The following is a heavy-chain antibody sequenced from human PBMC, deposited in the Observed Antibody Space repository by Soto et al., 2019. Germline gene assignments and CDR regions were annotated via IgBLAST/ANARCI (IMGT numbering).Heavy chain of an antibody. CDR3: AGAGTRENNRRDFDI. CDR1: RGALSSYA. J-gene: IGHJ3*02. CDR2: VIPIYGTP. Sequence: QVQLVQSGAEVKQPGSSVKVSCKASRGALSSYAITWVRQAPGQGLDWMGRVIPIYGTPNYAQKFQGRLSVTVGASKSPAYLELSGLRSEGTDVYFCAGAGTRENNRRDFDIRGQGTMVTVSS. D-gene: IGHD1-1*01. V-gene: IGHV1-69*18.